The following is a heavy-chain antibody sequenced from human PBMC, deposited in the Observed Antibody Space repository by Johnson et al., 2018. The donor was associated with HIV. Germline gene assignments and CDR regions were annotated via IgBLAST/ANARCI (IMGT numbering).Heavy chain of an antibody. D-gene: IGHD3-16*01. J-gene: IGHJ3*02. Sequence: VQLVESGGGLVKPGGSLRLSCAASGFSFTNSWMSWVRQAPGKGLAWVCRIKSNTDGGTTAYAASVKGRFTISRDDSQSIAYLQMNRLKTEDTAVYDCTRWGKKGAFDMWGQGTMVTVSS. CDR1: GFSFTNSW. CDR2: IKSNTDGGTT. V-gene: IGHV3-15*01. CDR3: TRWGKKGAFDM.